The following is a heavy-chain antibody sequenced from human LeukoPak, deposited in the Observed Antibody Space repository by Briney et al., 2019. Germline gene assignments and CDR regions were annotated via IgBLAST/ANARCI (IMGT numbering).Heavy chain of an antibody. CDR3: ARARDYGSGRANAFDI. CDR2: IKRDGSEK. Sequence: PGGSLRLSCSASGFTFSSYWMSWVRQAPGKGLEWVANIKRDGSEKYYVDSVKGRLTISRDNGENSLYLQMNSLRAEDTAVYYCARARDYGSGRANAFDIWGQGTMVTVSS. J-gene: IGHJ3*02. D-gene: IGHD3-10*01. CDR1: GFTFSSYW. V-gene: IGHV3-7*05.